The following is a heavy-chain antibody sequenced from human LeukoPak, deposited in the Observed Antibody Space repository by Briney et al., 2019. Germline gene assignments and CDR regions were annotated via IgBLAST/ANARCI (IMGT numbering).Heavy chain of an antibody. Sequence: GGSLRLSCAASGVTFSSYAMSWVRQAPGKGLEWVSAISGSGGSTYYADSVKGRFTISRDNSKNTLYLQMNSLRAEDTAVYYCAKDMAVDYVWGSYRGAFDYWGQGTLVTVSS. V-gene: IGHV3-23*01. D-gene: IGHD3-16*02. J-gene: IGHJ4*02. CDR1: GVTFSSYA. CDR3: AKDMAVDYVWGSYRGAFDY. CDR2: ISGSGGST.